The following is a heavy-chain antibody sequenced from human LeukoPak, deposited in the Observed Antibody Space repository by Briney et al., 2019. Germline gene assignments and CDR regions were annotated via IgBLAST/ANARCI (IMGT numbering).Heavy chain of an antibody. V-gene: IGHV3-7*05. J-gene: IGHJ4*02. Sequence: GGSLRLSCAASRFTFSSYWMTWVRQAPGKGLAWVANIKQDGSEQYYVGSVKGRFTISRDNTKNSLFLQMNSLRAEDTAVYYCAREGGYGGVFDYWGQGTLVTVSS. D-gene: IGHD5-12*01. CDR1: RFTFSSYW. CDR3: AREGGYGGVFDY. CDR2: IKQDGSEQ.